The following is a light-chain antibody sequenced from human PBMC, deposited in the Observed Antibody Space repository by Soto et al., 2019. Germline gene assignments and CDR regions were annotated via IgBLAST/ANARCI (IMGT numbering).Light chain of an antibody. CDR1: SSDVGGYKY. CDR2: EVS. CDR3: NSYTSGSTLV. J-gene: IGLJ1*01. V-gene: IGLV2-14*01. Sequence: QSALTQPASVSGSPGQSITISCTGTSSDVGGYKYVSWYQQHPGKAPKLMIYEVSNRPSGVSNRFSGSKSGNTASLTISGLQADDEADYYYNSYTSGSTLVYAPGPQVTV.